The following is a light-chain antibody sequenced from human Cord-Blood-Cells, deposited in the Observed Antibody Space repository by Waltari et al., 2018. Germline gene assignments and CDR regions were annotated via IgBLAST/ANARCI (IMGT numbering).Light chain of an antibody. CDR2: EGS. Sequence: GQSITISCTGTSSDVGSYNLVSWYQQHPGKAPNLMIYEGSKRPSGVSNRFSGSKSGNTASLTISGLQAEDEADYYCCSYAGSSTVVF. CDR3: CSYAGSSTVV. CDR1: SSDVGSYNL. V-gene: IGLV2-23*01. J-gene: IGLJ3*02.